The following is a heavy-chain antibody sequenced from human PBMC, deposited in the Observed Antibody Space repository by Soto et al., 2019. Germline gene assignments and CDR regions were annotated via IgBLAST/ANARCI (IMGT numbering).Heavy chain of an antibody. CDR2: IYYGGSI. J-gene: IGHJ5*02. D-gene: IGHD3-22*01. CDR3: TGAYYDGSGYSLDP. Sequence: PSETLSLTCSVSGGSISSGYWTWIRQPPGKGLEWIGYIYYGGSINYNPSLKSRVIISVDTAKNQFSLRLSSVSAADTAVYYCTGAYYDGSGYSLDPWGQGTAVTVYS. CDR1: GGSISSGY. V-gene: IGHV4-59*01.